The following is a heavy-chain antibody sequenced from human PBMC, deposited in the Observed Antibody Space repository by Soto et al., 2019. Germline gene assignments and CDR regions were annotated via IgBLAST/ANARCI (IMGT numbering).Heavy chain of an antibody. CDR2: INGRSNYI. J-gene: IGHJ4*02. Sequence: EVQLVESGGGLVKPGGSLRLSCAASGFTFSTYSMNWVRQAPGKGLEWVSFINGRSNYIYYADSVKGRFTISRDNAKNSLYLQMNSLRAEDTAVYYCAREDGIVGATSAFDYWGQGTLVTVSS. CDR3: AREDGIVGATSAFDY. D-gene: IGHD1-26*01. V-gene: IGHV3-21*01. CDR1: GFTFSTYS.